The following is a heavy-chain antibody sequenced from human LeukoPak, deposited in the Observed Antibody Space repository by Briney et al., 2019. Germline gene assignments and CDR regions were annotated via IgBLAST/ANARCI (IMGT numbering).Heavy chain of an antibody. D-gene: IGHD4-17*01. CDR1: GGTFSSYP. CDR3: ARDRGTVTRSWPPYYYYYMDV. CDR2: INPSGGST. V-gene: IGHV1-46*01. Sequence: ASVKASCKASGGTFSSYPISWVRQAPGQGLEWMGIINPSGGSTSYAQKFQGRVTMTRDMSTSTVYMELSSLRSEDTAAYYCARDRGTVTRSWPPYYYYYMDVWGKGTTVTVSS. J-gene: IGHJ6*03.